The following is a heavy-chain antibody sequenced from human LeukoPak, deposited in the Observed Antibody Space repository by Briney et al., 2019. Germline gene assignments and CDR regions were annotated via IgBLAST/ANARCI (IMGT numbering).Heavy chain of an antibody. CDR1: GYTFTSYY. CDR3: TRVYCSSSSCYNADY. D-gene: IGHD2-2*02. J-gene: IGHJ4*02. CDR2: INLNGGST. V-gene: IGHV1-46*03. Sequence: DSVKVSCKTSGYTFTSYYMHWARQAPGQGLELMGIINLNGGSTKYAKKFQGRVTMTRDTSTSTVYIELSSLRSEDTAVYYCTRVYCSSSSCYNADYWGQGTLVTVSS.